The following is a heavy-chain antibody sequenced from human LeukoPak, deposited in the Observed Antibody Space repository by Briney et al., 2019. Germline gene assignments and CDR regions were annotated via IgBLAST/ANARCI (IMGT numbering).Heavy chain of an antibody. D-gene: IGHD1-26*01. CDR3: ARVGGSYYTGGSGTNWYFDL. Sequence: PSETLSLTCTVSGGSISSYYWSWIRQPPGKGLEWIGYIYYSGSTNYNPSLKSRVTISVDTSKNQFSLKLSSVTAADTAVYYCARVGGSYYTGGSGTNWYFDLWGRGTLVTVSS. CDR2: IYYSGST. J-gene: IGHJ2*01. CDR1: GGSISSYY. V-gene: IGHV4-59*01.